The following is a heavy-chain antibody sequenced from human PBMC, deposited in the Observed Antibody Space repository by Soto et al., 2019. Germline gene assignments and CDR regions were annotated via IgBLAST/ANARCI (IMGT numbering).Heavy chain of an antibody. CDR2: ISYDGSNK. CDR1: GFTFSSYA. V-gene: IGHV3-30-3*01. J-gene: IGHJ4*02. CDR3: ARGRPDRKFDY. Sequence: PGGSLRLSCAASGFTFSSYAMHWVRQAPGKGLEWVAVISYDGSNKYYADSVKGRFTISRDNSKNTLYLQMNSLRAEDTAVYYCARGRPDRKFDYWGQGTLVTVSS.